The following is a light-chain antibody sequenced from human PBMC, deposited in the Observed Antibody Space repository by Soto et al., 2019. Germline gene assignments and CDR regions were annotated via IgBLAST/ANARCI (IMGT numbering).Light chain of an antibody. Sequence: EIVLTQSPATLSLSPGERATLSCGASQSVSSSYLAWYQQKPGLAPRLLIYGASRRATGIPDRFSGSASGTDFTLTISRLEPEDFAVYFCQQYSDLPMTFGQGTRLEVK. CDR2: GAS. CDR1: QSVSSSY. CDR3: QQYSDLPMT. J-gene: IGKJ5*01. V-gene: IGKV3D-20*01.